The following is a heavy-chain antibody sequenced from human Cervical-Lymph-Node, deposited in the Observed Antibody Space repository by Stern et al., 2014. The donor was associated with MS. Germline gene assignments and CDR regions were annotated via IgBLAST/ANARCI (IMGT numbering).Heavy chain of an antibody. D-gene: IGHD3-16*01. CDR1: GASISPVGYS. CDR3: ARSDRLWGSFDY. V-gene: IGHV4-31*03. J-gene: IGHJ4*02. Sequence: DQLVESGPGLVKPSQTLSLTCTVSGASISPVGYSWSWIRQHPGQGLEWIAYISYIGSTYYNPSLKSRVSISADTSKNQFSLNLTSVTAADTALYYCARSDRLWGSFDYWGQGTLVAVSS. CDR2: ISYIGST.